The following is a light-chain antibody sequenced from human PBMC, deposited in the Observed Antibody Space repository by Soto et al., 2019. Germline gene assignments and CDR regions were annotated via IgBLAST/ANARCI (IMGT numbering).Light chain of an antibody. J-gene: IGLJ2*01. Sequence: QSVLTQPASVSGSPGQSITISCTGTSSDVGGYNYVSWYQQHPGKAPKLMIYDVSNRPSGVSNRFSGSKSGNTASLTISGLQAEDEADYYCSPYTTSGSLVFGGGTKLTVL. V-gene: IGLV2-14*01. CDR2: DVS. CDR3: SPYTTSGSLV. CDR1: SSDVGGYNY.